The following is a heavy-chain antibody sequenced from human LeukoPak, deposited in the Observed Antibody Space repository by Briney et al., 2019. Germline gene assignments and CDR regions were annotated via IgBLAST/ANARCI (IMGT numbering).Heavy chain of an antibody. V-gene: IGHV3-7*01. J-gene: IGHJ4*02. Sequence: GGSLRLSCAASGFIFSSYWMSWVRQAPGKGLEWVANIKQDGSEKYYVDSVKGRFTISRDNAKNSLYLQMNSLRGEDTAVYYCARALLGSGYYFYWGQGTLVTVSS. CDR2: IKQDGSEK. CDR1: GFIFSSYW. D-gene: IGHD3-22*01. CDR3: ARALLGSGYYFY.